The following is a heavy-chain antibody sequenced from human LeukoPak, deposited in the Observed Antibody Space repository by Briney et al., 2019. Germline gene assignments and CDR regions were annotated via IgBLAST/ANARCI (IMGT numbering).Heavy chain of an antibody. Sequence: GGSLRLSCAASGFTFSSYWMSWVRQAPGKGLEWVANIKQDGSEKYYVDSVKGRFTISRDNAKNSLYLKMNSLRAEDTAVYYCARDSEPNWFDPWGQGTLVTVSS. CDR2: IKQDGSEK. V-gene: IGHV3-7*01. CDR1: GFTFSSYW. D-gene: IGHD1-14*01. J-gene: IGHJ5*02. CDR3: ARDSEPNWFDP.